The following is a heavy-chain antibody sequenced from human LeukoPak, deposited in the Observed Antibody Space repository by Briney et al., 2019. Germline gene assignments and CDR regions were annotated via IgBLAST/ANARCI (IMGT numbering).Heavy chain of an antibody. V-gene: IGHV1-2*02. D-gene: IGHD6-13*01. CDR2: SDPKSGNP. CDR3: ARLGGSSTAAAGTAY. CDR1: GYTFTTYY. Sequence: ASVKVSCKASGYTFTTYYIHWVRQAPGQGLEWMGWSDPKSGNPYYAQRFQGRVTMTRDTSISTAYMELSSLTSDDTAVYYCARLGGSSTAAAGTAYWGQGTLVTVSS. J-gene: IGHJ4*02.